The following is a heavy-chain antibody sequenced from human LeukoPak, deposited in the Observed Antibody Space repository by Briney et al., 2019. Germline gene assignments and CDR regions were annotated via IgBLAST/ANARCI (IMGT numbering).Heavy chain of an antibody. CDR1: GYTFTSYY. J-gene: IGHJ4*02. CDR3: ARGSGRHSSGYYYFDY. D-gene: IGHD3-22*01. CDR2: INPSGGST. V-gene: IGHV1-46*01. Sequence: ASVKVSCKASGYTFTSYYMHWVRQAPGQGLEWMGIINPSGGSTSYAQKFQGRVTMTRDTSTSTVYMELSSLRSEDTAVYYCARGSGRHSSGYYYFDYWGQGTLVTVSS.